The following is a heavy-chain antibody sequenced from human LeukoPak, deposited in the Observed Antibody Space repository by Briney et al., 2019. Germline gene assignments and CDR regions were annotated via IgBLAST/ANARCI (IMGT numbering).Heavy chain of an antibody. V-gene: IGHV4-39*07. CDR3: ARGGTMVRSYDAFDI. D-gene: IGHD3-10*01. CDR2: IYYSGST. J-gene: IGHJ3*02. CDR1: GGSITNYY. Sequence: SETLSLTCTVSGGSITNYYWGWIRQPPGKGLEWIGSIYYSGSTYYNPSLKSRVTISVDTSKNQFSLKLSSVTAADTAVYYCARGGTMVRSYDAFDIWGQGTMVTVSS.